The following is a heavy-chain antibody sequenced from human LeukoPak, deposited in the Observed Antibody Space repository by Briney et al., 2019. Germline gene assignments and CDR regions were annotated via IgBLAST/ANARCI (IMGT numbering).Heavy chain of an antibody. CDR3: AKYTSGTYYRGLDQ. D-gene: IGHD3-10*01. V-gene: IGHV3-23*01. CDR1: GFTFSSYS. J-gene: IGHJ4*02. Sequence: GGSLRLSCAASGFTFSSYSMNWVCQAPGKGLEWVSTIIGTAGNTYYADSVKGRFTISRDDSKNTVYLQMNSLRAEDTAVYSCAKYTSGTYYRGLDQWGQGTLVTVSS. CDR2: IIGTAGNT.